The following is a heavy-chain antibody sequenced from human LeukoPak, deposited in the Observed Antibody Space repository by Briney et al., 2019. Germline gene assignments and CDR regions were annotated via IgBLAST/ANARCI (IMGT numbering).Heavy chain of an antibody. D-gene: IGHD4-11*01. CDR3: TKRGYSNYADS. V-gene: IGHV3-15*01. J-gene: IGHJ4*02. Sequence: GGSLRLSCAASGFTFSDAYMTWVRQAPGKGLEWVGRIKSKTDGGTTGYAAPVKGRFAISRDDSKNRLYLQMNSLKSEDTGVYYCTKRGYSNYADSWGQGTLVAVSS. CDR1: GFTFSDAY. CDR2: IKSKTDGGTT.